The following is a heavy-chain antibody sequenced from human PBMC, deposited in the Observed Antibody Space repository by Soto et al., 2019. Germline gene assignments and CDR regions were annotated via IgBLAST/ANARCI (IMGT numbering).Heavy chain of an antibody. Sequence: GESLKISCQGSGYSFSNFWIAWVRQMPGEGLEWLGIIYPDDSDTRYSPSFLGKVTISADKSIKTTYLQWSSLKASDTAIYFCACSVIVTSTINYFELWGQGTLVSVSS. CDR1: GYSFSNFW. D-gene: IGHD3-16*01. J-gene: IGHJ4*02. CDR2: IYPDDSDT. V-gene: IGHV5-51*01. CDR3: ACSVIVTSTINYFEL.